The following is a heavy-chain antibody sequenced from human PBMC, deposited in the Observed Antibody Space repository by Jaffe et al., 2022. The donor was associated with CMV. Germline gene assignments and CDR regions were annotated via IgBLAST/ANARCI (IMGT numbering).Heavy chain of an antibody. V-gene: IGHV3-53*01. D-gene: IGHD6-19*01. Sequence: EVQLVESGGGMIQPGGSLRLSCAVSGFIVNSNHMTWVRQAPGKGLEWVSVIYSGGSTYYADSVKGRFTISRDNSKNTVYLQMNSLRVEDTAVYYCGRVGVGGWYFFDYWGQGSLVTVSS. CDR3: GRVGVGGWYFFDY. CDR2: IYSGGST. J-gene: IGHJ4*02. CDR1: GFIVNSNH.